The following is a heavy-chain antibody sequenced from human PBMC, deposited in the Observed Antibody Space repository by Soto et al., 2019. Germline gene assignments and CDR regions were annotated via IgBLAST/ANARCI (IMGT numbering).Heavy chain of an antibody. CDR3: AKKGPKVGQQRGTYYFDY. Sequence: QVQLVESGGGVVQPGRSLRLSCAASGFTFSSYGMHWVRQAPGKGLEWVAVISYDGSNKYYADSVKGRFTISRDNSQNTMYLQMNSLRAEETAVYYCAKKGPKVGQQRGTYYFDYWGQGTLVTVSS. J-gene: IGHJ4*02. V-gene: IGHV3-30*18. D-gene: IGHD6-13*01. CDR2: ISYDGSNK. CDR1: GFTFSSYG.